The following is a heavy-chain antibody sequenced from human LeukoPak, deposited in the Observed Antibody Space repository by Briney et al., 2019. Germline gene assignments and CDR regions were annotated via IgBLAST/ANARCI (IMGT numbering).Heavy chain of an antibody. D-gene: IGHD2-15*01. CDR1: GGTFSSYA. CDR2: IIPISGIA. Sequence: EASVKASCKASGGTFSSYAISWVRQAPGQGLEWMGRIIPISGIANYAQKFQGRVTITADKSTSTAYMELSSLRSEDTAVYYCATVVPNDYYYYGMDVWGQGTTVTVSS. J-gene: IGHJ6*02. V-gene: IGHV1-69*04. CDR3: ATVVPNDYYYYGMDV.